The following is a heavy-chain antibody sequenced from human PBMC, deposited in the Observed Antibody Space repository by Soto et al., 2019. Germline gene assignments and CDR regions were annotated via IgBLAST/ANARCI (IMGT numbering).Heavy chain of an antibody. CDR1: GFTFSNAW. J-gene: IGHJ3*02. D-gene: IGHD3-22*01. V-gene: IGHV3-15*07. CDR2: IKSKTDGGTT. CDR3: TTDPEYYYDSSGYYYRLKSDAFDI. Sequence: EVQLVESGGGLVKPGGSLRLSCAASGFTFSNAWMNWVRQAPGKGLEWVGRIKSKTDGGTTDYAAPVKGRFTISRDDSKNTLYLQMNSLKTEDTAVYYCTTDPEYYYDSSGYYYRLKSDAFDIWGQGTMVTVSS.